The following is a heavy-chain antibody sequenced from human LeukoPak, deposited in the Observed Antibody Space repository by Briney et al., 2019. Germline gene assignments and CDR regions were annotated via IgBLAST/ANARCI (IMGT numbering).Heavy chain of an antibody. Sequence: SETLSLTCTVSGGSISSGDYYWSWIRQPPGKGLEWIGYIYYSGSTYYNPSLKSRVTISVDTSKNQFSLKLSSVTAADTAVYYCARGPRREGYSSGWYRHEGWFDPWGQGTLVTVSS. D-gene: IGHD6-19*01. V-gene: IGHV4-30-4*01. CDR3: ARGPRREGYSSGWYRHEGWFDP. CDR1: GGSISSGDYY. J-gene: IGHJ5*02. CDR2: IYYSGST.